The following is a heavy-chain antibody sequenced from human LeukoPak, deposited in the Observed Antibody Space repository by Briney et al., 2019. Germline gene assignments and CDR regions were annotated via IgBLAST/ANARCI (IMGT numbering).Heavy chain of an antibody. CDR3: ARRVDATRWFDP. CDR1: GFTFSNYF. CDR2: INSDGTTT. J-gene: IGHJ5*02. D-gene: IGHD2-15*01. V-gene: IGHV3-74*03. Sequence: GGSLRLSCAASGFTFSNYFMHWVRQAPGRGLVWVSRINSDGTTTMYADSVKGRFTTSRDDAKNTLYLQMSSLRAEDTAVYYCARRVDATRWFDPWGQGTLVTVSS.